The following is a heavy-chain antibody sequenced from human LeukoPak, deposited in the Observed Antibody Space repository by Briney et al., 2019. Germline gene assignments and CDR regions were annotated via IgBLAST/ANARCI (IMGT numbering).Heavy chain of an antibody. Sequence: SETLSLTCTVSGGSISSYYWSWIRQPPGKGLEWIGYIYYSGSTNYNPSLKSRVTISVDTSKNQFSLKLSSVTAADTAVYYCASGYSSSWYSTYYIDYWGQGTLVTVSS. CDR2: IYYSGST. D-gene: IGHD6-13*01. V-gene: IGHV4-59*01. CDR1: GGSISSYY. J-gene: IGHJ4*02. CDR3: ASGYSSSWYSTYYIDY.